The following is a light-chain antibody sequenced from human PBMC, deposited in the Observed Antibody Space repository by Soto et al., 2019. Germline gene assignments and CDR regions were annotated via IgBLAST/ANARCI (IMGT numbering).Light chain of an antibody. CDR1: QSVSSSY. Sequence: EILLTQSPGTLSLSPGERATLSCRASQSVSSSYLAWYQQKPGQAPRLLIYGASSRATGIPDRFSGSGSGTDFTLTITRLEPEDFAVYYCQQYGSSPFGFGPGTKVDIK. CDR2: GAS. CDR3: QQYGSSPFG. J-gene: IGKJ3*01. V-gene: IGKV3-20*01.